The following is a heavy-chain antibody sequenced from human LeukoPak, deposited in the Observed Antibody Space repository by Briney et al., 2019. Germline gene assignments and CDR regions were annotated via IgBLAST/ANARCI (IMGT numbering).Heavy chain of an antibody. D-gene: IGHD1-26*01. CDR3: AREADSGSYYALKY. Sequence: GGSLRLSCAASGFTVSSNYMSWVRQAPGKGLEWVSVIYSGGSTYYADSVKGRFTISRDNSKNTLYLQMNSLRAEDTAVYYCAREADSGSYYALKYWGQGTLVTVSS. V-gene: IGHV3-53*01. CDR1: GFTVSSNY. J-gene: IGHJ4*02. CDR2: IYSGGST.